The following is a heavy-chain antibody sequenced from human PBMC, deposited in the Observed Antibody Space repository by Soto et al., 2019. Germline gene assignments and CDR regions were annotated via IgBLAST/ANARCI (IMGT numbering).Heavy chain of an antibody. D-gene: IGHD4-17*01. V-gene: IGHV1-18*01. CDR1: GYTFTSYG. CDR3: ERDQTGDYGEGDRGWFDP. Sequence: QVQLVQSGAEVKKPGASVKVSCKASGYTFTSYGISWVRQAPGQGLEWMGWISAYNGNTNYAQKLQGRVTMTTDTSRSTTYMERRGLRADDSAVYYGERDQTGDYGEGDRGWFDPWGQGTLVTVSS. J-gene: IGHJ5*02. CDR2: ISAYNGNT.